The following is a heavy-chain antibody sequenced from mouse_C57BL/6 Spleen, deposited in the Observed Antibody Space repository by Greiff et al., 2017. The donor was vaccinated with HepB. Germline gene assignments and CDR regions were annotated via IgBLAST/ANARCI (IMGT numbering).Heavy chain of an antibody. CDR1: GFSFNTYA. J-gene: IGHJ1*03. CDR2: IRSKSNNYAT. Sequence: EVKLVESGGGLVQPKGSLKLSCAASGFSFNTYAMNWVRQAPGKGLEWVARIRSKSNNYATYYADSVKDRFTISRDDSESMLYLQMNNLKTEDTAMYYCVGGSSYVGYFDVWGTGTTVTVSS. CDR3: VGGSSYVGYFDV. V-gene: IGHV10-1*01. D-gene: IGHD1-1*01.